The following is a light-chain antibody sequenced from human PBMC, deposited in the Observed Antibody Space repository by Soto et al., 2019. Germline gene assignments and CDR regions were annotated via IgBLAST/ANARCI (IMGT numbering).Light chain of an antibody. Sequence: IQMTQSPSSLSASVGDTVTITCRASQGIGNDLGWYQKTPGNAPRRLISAASTLQPGVPSRFSGSGGGTDFTLSISSVQPEDFATYFCQQSYMDPITFGQGTRLEIK. CDR1: QGIGND. CDR2: AAS. J-gene: IGKJ5*01. V-gene: IGKV1-39*01. CDR3: QQSYMDPIT.